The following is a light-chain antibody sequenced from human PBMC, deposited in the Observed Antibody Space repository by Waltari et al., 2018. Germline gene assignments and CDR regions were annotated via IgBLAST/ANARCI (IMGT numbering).Light chain of an antibody. CDR2: GAS. CDR3: QQYGSSIMYT. V-gene: IGKV3-20*01. Sequence: VLTQSPGTLPLSPGQRATLSCRASQSLTKKYLAWYQQKPGPAPRPLIYGASSRAAGVPDRFSGSGSGTDFTLTISRLEPEDFAVYYCQQYGSSIMYTFGQGTKLEIK. CDR1: QSLTKKY. J-gene: IGKJ2*01.